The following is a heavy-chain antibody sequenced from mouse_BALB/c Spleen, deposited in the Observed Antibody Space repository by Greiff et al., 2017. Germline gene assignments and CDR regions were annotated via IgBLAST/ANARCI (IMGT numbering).Heavy chain of an antibody. CDR3: AREDYGYDSYYAMDY. CDR1: GYSITSGYY. J-gene: IGHJ4*01. V-gene: IGHV3-6*02. CDR2: ISYDGSN. D-gene: IGHD2-2*01. Sequence: ESGPGLVKPSQSLSLTCSVTGYSITSGYYWNWIRQFPGNKLEWMGYISYDGSNNYNPSLKNRISITRDTSKNQFFLKLNSVTTEDTATYYCAREDYGYDSYYAMDYWGQGTSVTVSS.